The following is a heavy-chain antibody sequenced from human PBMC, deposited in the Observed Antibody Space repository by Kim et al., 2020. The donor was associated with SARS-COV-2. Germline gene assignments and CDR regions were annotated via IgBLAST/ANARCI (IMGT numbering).Heavy chain of an antibody. J-gene: IGHJ4*02. CDR3: ARGREGYISSWYLDY. CDR1: GGSISSYY. V-gene: IGHV4-59*01. CDR2: IYYSGST. D-gene: IGHD6-13*01. Sequence: SETLSLTWTVSGGSISSYYWSWIRQPPGKGLEWIGYIYYSGSTNYNPSLKSRVTISVDTSKNQFSLKLSSVTAADTAVCYCARGREGYISSWYLDYWGQGTLVTVSS.